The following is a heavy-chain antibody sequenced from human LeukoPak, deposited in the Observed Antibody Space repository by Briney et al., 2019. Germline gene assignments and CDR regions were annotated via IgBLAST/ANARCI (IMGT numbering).Heavy chain of an antibody. V-gene: IGHV4-59*08. CDR3: AGCRGGGWQNYFDT. Sequence: SETLSLTCTVSGGSISSYYWSWIRQPPGEGLEWIGYISYSGSTNYNPSPKSRVTMSVDTSKNQFSLKLSSVTPADTAVYYCAGCRGGGWQNYFDTWGQGTLVTVSS. J-gene: IGHJ5*02. CDR2: ISYSGST. D-gene: IGHD2-15*01. CDR1: GGSISSYY.